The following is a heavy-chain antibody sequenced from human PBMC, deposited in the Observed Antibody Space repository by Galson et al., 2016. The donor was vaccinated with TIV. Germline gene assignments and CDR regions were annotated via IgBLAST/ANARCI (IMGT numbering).Heavy chain of an antibody. J-gene: IGHJ4*02. CDR2: VSYDGNNE. D-gene: IGHD1-1*01. CDR3: AKEVERRLPY. V-gene: IGHV3-30*18. Sequence: SLRLSCAAPGFTFSHYPMHWVRQAPGKGLQWVAVVSYDGNNENYADSVRGRFTISRDNSKNTLYLQMNSLRTEDTAVYYCAKEVERRLPYWGQGTLVTVSS. CDR1: GFTFSHYP.